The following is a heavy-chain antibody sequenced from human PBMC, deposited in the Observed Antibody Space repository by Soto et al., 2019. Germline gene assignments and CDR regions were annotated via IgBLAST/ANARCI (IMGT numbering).Heavy chain of an antibody. CDR2: ISWNSGSI. CDR3: AKDGIAMYSSSSLIDY. V-gene: IGHV3-9*01. Sequence: EVQLVESGGGLVQPGRSPRLSCAASGFTFDDYAMHWVRQAPGKGLEWVSGISWNSGSIGYADSVKGRFTISRDNAKNSLYLQMNSLRAEDTALYYCAKDGIAMYSSSSLIDYWGQGTLVTVSS. D-gene: IGHD6-6*01. CDR1: GFTFDDYA. J-gene: IGHJ4*02.